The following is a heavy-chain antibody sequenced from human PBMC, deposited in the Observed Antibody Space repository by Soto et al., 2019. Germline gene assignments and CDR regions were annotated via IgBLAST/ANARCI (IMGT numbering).Heavy chain of an antibody. D-gene: IGHD2-2*01. V-gene: IGHV1-3*01. J-gene: IGHJ3*02. Sequence: ASVKVSCKASGYTFTSYAMHWVRQAPGQRLEWMGWINAGNGNTKYSQKFQGRVTITRDTSASTAYMELSSLRSEDTAVYYCARGGVVPAAPGGAFDIWGQGTMVTVS. CDR2: INAGNGNT. CDR3: ARGGVVPAAPGGAFDI. CDR1: GYTFTSYA.